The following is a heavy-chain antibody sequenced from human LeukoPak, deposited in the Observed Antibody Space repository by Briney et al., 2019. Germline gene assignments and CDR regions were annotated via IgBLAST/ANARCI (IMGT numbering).Heavy chain of an antibody. CDR2: ISSSSSYI. Sequence: GGSLRLSCAASGFTFSSYSMNWVRQAPGKGLEWVSSISSSSSYIYYADSVKGRFTISRDNAKNSLYLQMNSLRAEDTAVYYCARGKGGSSRGAFDIWGQGTMVTVSS. D-gene: IGHD1-26*01. CDR3: ARGKGGSSRGAFDI. J-gene: IGHJ3*02. V-gene: IGHV3-21*04. CDR1: GFTFSSYS.